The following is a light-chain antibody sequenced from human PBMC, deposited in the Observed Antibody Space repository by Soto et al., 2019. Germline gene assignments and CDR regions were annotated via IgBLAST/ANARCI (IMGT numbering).Light chain of an antibody. J-gene: IGLJ1*01. V-gene: IGLV2-8*01. CDR3: SPYAGRPSCV. CDR1: TSDVGGYDN. Sequence: QSVLTQPPSASGSPGQSVTISCTGTTSDVGGYDNVSWYQQRPGKAPKLFIHEVTKRPSGVPDRFSGSKSGNTASLTVSGLQAEDEADYFCSPYAGRPSCVFGTGTKVTVL. CDR2: EVT.